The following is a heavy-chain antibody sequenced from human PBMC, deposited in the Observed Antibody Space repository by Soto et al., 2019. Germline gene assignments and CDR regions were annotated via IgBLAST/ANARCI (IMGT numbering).Heavy chain of an antibody. CDR2: IYSSGST. CDR1: GGSISSGGYY. CDR3: ARDLEMATTD. D-gene: IGHD5-12*01. V-gene: IGHV4-31*03. Sequence: QVQLQESGPGLVKPSQTLSLTCTVSGGSISSGGYYWSWIRQHPGKGLEWIGYIYSSGSTYYNPALKSRVTISVDTAKNQFSRKLSSVTAADTAVYYCARDLEMATTDGGQGTLVTGSA. J-gene: IGHJ4*02.